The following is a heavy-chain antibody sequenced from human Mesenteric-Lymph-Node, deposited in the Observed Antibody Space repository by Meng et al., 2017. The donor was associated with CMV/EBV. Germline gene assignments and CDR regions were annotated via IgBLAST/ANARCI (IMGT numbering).Heavy chain of an antibody. J-gene: IGHJ5*02. V-gene: IGHV3-23*01. CDR1: FTFRNYG. Sequence: FTFRNYGITWVRQVPGKGLEWVSGISGSDRSTYYADSVKGRFTIFRDKSKNTVYLQMNSLRAEDTAVYHCARDRGSYFYDSYSGFDPWGQGTLVTVSS. CDR3: ARDRGSYFYDSYSGFDP. CDR2: ISGSDRST. D-gene: IGHD3-22*01.